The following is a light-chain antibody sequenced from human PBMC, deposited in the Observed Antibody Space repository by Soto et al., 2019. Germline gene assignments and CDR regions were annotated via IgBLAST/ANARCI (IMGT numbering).Light chain of an antibody. Sequence: EIVMTQSPATLSVSPGERSTLSCMASQSVSSNLAWYQQKPGQAPRILIYGASTRATGIPARFSGSGSGTEFTITISSLQSEDFAVYYCQQYNNWPPWTFGQVTKVAIK. CDR1: QSVSSN. V-gene: IGKV3-15*01. J-gene: IGKJ1*01. CDR2: GAS. CDR3: QQYNNWPPWT.